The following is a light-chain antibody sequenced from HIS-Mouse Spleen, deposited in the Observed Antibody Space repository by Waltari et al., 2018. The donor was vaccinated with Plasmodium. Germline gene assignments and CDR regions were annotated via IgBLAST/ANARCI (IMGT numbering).Light chain of an antibody. Sequence: DIQMTQSPSSLSASVGGRVTITCQASQEIRNYLNWYQQKPGKAPKLLIYDASNLETGGPSRFSGSGSGTDFTFTISSLQPEDIATYYCQQYDNLPLTFGGGTKVEIK. V-gene: IGKV1-33*01. CDR3: QQYDNLPLT. CDR1: QEIRNY. CDR2: DAS. J-gene: IGKJ4*01.